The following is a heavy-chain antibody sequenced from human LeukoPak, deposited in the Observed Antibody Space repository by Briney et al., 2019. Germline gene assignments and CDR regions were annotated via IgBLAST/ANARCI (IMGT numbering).Heavy chain of an antibody. V-gene: IGHV3-48*01. CDR1: GFTFSSYS. CDR2: ISSSSSTI. Sequence: GGSLRLSCAASGFTFSSYSMNWVRQAPGKGLEWVSYISSSSSTIYYADSVKGRFTISRDNAKNSLYLQTNSLRAEDTAVYYCARGRGPYSSSSVDYWGQGTLVTVSS. D-gene: IGHD6-6*01. CDR3: ARGRGPYSSSSVDY. J-gene: IGHJ4*02.